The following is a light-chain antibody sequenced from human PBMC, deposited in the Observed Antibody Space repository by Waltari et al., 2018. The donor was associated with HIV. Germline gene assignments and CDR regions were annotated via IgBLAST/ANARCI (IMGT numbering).Light chain of an antibody. CDR1: KLGDKY. CDR2: QDS. Sequence: SYELTQPPSVSVSPGQTATITCSGDKLGDKYACWYQQKPGQSPVLVIYQDSKRPSGLPERFSGSNSGNTATLTSVGTQAMDEADYYCQAWDSSTAVFGGGTKLTVL. CDR3: QAWDSSTAV. J-gene: IGLJ2*01. V-gene: IGLV3-1*01.